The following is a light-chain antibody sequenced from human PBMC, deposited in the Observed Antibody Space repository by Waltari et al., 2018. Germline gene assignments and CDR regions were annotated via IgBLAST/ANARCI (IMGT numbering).Light chain of an antibody. CDR2: DDG. Sequence: SYELTQPPSVSVAPGQTARITCDGGKIGSKNVHWYQHKPGQAPVLVVYDDGDRPSGIPERFSGSNSGNTAALTISRVDAGDEAEYYCQVWDSGSNHYVFGTVTKVTVL. CDR3: QVWDSGSNHYV. J-gene: IGLJ1*01. CDR1: KIGSKN. V-gene: IGLV3-21*02.